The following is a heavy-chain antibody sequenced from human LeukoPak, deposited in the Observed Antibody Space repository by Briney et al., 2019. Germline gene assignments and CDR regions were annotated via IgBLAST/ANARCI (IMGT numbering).Heavy chain of an antibody. J-gene: IGHJ3*02. CDR3: ARLSPSQLVAFDI. V-gene: IGHV3-11*01. CDR1: GFTFSDYY. CDR2: ISSSGSTV. Sequence: GGSLRLSCAASGFTFSDYYMSWIRQAPGKGLEWVSYISSSGSTVYYADSVKGRFTISRDNAKNSLYLQMNSLRAEDTAVYYCARLSPSQLVAFDIWGQGTMVTVSS. D-gene: IGHD6-13*01.